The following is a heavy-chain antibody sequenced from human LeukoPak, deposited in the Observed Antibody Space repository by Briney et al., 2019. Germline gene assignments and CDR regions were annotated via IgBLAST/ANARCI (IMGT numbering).Heavy chain of an antibody. V-gene: IGHV1-69*04. CDR1: GDALITYA. CDR3: MSVKMASQLDF. J-gene: IGHJ4*02. CDR2: IIPVLNTP. D-gene: IGHD5-24*01. Sequence: GASVKVSCKASGDALITYAINWVRQAPGQGLEWMGRIIPVLNTPHYAHKFQGRVTITADKSASTAYMEMRSLRSEDTGLYFCMSVKMASQLDFWGQGTLVTVTS.